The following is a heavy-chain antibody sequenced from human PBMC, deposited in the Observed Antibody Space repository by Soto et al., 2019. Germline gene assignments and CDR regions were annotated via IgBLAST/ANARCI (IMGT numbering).Heavy chain of an antibody. V-gene: IGHV3-21*01. J-gene: IGHJ6*02. CDR2: ISSGSSYI. CDR3: ARLRGLVVPAAPITYYYYGMDV. CDR1: GLTFSSYS. Sequence: EVQLVESGGGLAKPGGSLSLSCAASGLTFSSYSLNWVLRAPGKGLEWVSSISSGSSYIYYADSVKGRFTISRDNAKNSLYLQMNSLRAEDTAVYYCARLRGLVVPAAPITYYYYGMDVWGQGTTVTVSS. D-gene: IGHD2-2*01.